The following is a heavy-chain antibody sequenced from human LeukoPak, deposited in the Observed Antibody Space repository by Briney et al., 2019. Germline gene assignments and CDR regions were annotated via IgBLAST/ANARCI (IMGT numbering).Heavy chain of an antibody. Sequence: GGSLRLSCAASGFLLSSYEMNWVRQAPGKGLEWVSHIGSTGYTKYCADSVRGRFTISRDSARNSLYLQMNSLRGEDTAVYYCVRDGTRGVADAFDIWGQGTMVTASS. V-gene: IGHV3-48*03. CDR3: VRDGTRGVADAFDI. CDR2: IGSTGYTK. D-gene: IGHD1-26*01. CDR1: GFLLSSYE. J-gene: IGHJ3*02.